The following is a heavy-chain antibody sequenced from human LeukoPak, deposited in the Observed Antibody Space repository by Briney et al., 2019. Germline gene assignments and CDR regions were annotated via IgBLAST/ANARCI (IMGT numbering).Heavy chain of an antibody. J-gene: IGHJ4*02. CDR3: ARDGGWELADY. CDR1: GFTLSSYS. V-gene: IGHV3-48*01. D-gene: IGHD1-26*01. CDR2: ISSSSSTI. Sequence: GGSLRLSCAASGFTLSSYSMNWVRQAPGKGLEWVSYISSSSSTIYYADSVKGRFTISRDNAKNSLYLQMNSLRAEDTAVYYCARDGGWELADYWGQGTLVTVSS.